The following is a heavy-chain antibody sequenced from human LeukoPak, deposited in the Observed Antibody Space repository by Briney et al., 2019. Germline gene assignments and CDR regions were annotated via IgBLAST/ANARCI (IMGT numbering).Heavy chain of an antibody. J-gene: IGHJ6*02. CDR3: ARDQGLTAPPPYGLDV. CDR2: IIPVLNIT. D-gene: IGHD5-18*01. CDR1: GGTFSTSA. V-gene: IGHV1-69*04. Sequence: SVQVSCKTSGGTFSTSAITWVRQAPGQGLEWMGRIIPVLNITTYAQRFQGRVTITADTSTSTVYMELSSLRSEETAVYYCARDQGLTAPPPYGLDVWGQGTTVIVS.